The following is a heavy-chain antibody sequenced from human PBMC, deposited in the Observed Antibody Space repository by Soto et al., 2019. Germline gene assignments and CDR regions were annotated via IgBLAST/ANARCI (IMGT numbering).Heavy chain of an antibody. D-gene: IGHD3-10*01. CDR1: GGSISSSSYY. J-gene: IGHJ5*02. Sequence: SETLSLTCTVSGGSISSSSYYWGWIRQPPGKGLERIGSIYYSGSTYYNPSLKSRVTISVDTSKNQFSLKLSSVTAADTAVYYCASQITMVRRVKGENWFDPWGQGTLVT. CDR2: IYYSGST. CDR3: ASQITMVRRVKGENWFDP. V-gene: IGHV4-39*01.